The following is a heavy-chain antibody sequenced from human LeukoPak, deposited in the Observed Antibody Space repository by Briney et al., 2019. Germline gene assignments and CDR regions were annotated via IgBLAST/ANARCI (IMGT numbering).Heavy chain of an antibody. CDR1: GYAFTTYW. Sequence: GESLKISCKGSGYAFTTYWIGWVRQMPGKGLEWMGIIYPGDSDTRYNPSFQGQVTISADKSISTAYLQWSTLKASDTAIYYCARTERQNYYDSSGYLYWGRGTLVTVSS. J-gene: IGHJ4*02. CDR2: IYPGDSDT. CDR3: ARTERQNYYDSSGYLY. V-gene: IGHV5-51*01. D-gene: IGHD3-22*01.